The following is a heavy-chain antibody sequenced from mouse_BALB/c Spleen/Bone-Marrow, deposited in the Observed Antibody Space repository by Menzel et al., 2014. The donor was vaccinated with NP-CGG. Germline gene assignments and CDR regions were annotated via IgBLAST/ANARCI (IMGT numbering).Heavy chain of an antibody. CDR3: ARDAMDY. V-gene: IGHV1S137*01. CDR2: ISTYYGDA. J-gene: IGHJ4*01. CDR1: GYTFTDYA. Sequence: VHLVESGAELVRPGVPVKISCKGSGYTFTDYAMHWVKQSHAKSLEWIGVISTYYGDASYNQKFKGKATMTVDKSSSTAYMELARLTSEDSAIYYCARDAMDYWGQGTSATVSS.